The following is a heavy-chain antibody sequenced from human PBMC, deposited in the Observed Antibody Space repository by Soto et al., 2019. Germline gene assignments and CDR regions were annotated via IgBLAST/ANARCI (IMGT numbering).Heavy chain of an antibody. CDR1: GYTFTGDA. CDR2: INAGNGNT. Sequence: ASVTVSCTASGYTFTGDAMHWVRQAPGQRLEWMGWINAGNGNTKYSQKFQGRVTITRDTSASTAYMELSSLRSEDTAVYYCARAVAVPADFDYWGQGTLVTVSS. J-gene: IGHJ4*02. V-gene: IGHV1-3*01. CDR3: ARAVAVPADFDY. D-gene: IGHD6-19*01.